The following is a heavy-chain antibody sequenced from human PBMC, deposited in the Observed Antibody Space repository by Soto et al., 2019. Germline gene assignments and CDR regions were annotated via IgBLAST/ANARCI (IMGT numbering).Heavy chain of an antibody. CDR1: GGSISSGGCY. CDR3: ARDPTYYYDSSGYYVSGYFDY. Sequence: PSVTLSLTCPVAGGSISSGGCYWSWIRQHPGKGLEWIGYIYYSGSTYYNPSLKSRVTISVDTSKNQFSLKLSSVTAADTAVYYCARDPTYYYDSSGYYVSGYFDYWGQGTLVTVPQ. J-gene: IGHJ4*02. V-gene: IGHV4-31*03. D-gene: IGHD3-22*01. CDR2: IYYSGST.